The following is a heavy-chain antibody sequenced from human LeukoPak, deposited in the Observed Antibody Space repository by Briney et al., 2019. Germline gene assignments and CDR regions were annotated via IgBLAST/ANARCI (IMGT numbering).Heavy chain of an antibody. D-gene: IGHD6-13*01. V-gene: IGHV4-61*02. J-gene: IGHJ4*02. CDR3: ARVLGSSWYYFDY. CDR1: GGSISSGSYY. Sequence: PSETLSLTCTVSGGSISSGSYYWSWIRQPAGRGLEWIGRIYTSGSTDYNPSLESRATISVDTSKNQFSLELSSVTAADTAVYYCARVLGSSWYYFDYWGQGTLVTVPS. CDR2: IYTSGST.